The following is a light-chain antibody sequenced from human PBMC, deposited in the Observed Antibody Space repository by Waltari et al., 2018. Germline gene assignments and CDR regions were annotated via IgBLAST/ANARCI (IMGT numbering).Light chain of an antibody. J-gene: IGKJ2*01. Sequence: EIXLTQXXXTLSLSPGXRXXXSXRASKSIRYYLAWYQQKPGQAPRLLIYDIFKRATGIPARFSGSGSGTDFTLTISSLEPEDFALYYCQQRTNWPPGYSFGQGTKLEIK. CDR2: DIF. V-gene: IGKV3-11*01. CDR1: KSIRYY. CDR3: QQRTNWPPGYS.